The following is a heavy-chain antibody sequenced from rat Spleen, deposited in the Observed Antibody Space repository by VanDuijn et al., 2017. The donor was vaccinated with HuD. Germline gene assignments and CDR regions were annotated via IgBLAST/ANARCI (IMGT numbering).Heavy chain of an antibody. CDR1: GLSLTSNS. D-gene: IGHD1-11*01. V-gene: IGHV10-5*01. J-gene: IGHJ2*01. CDR3: ARAIGDGGYYFDY. Sequence: VQLKESGPGLVQPSQTLSLTCSVSGLSLTSNSVSWIRQPPGKGLECIARIRTKTNFYATYYADSVKGRFTISRDDSRSMVYLQMDDLKTEDTATYYCARAIGDGGYYFDYWGQGVMVTVSS. CDR2: IRTKTNFYAT.